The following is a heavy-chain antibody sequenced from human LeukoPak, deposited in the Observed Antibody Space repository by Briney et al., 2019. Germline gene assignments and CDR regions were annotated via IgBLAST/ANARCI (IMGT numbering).Heavy chain of an antibody. D-gene: IGHD5/OR15-5a*01. V-gene: IGHV1-3*03. J-gene: IGHJ4*02. CDR2: INAGNGNT. CDR1: GYTFTNYA. Sequence: AAVNVSCKASGYTFTNYAVNWVRQAPAQRLEWMGWINAGNGNTKYSQEFHDRVTIIRDTSASTVYMELRSLTSEDMAVYSCARGIWSSHSVGYYFDFWGQGTLVTVSS. CDR3: ARGIWSSHSVGYYFDF.